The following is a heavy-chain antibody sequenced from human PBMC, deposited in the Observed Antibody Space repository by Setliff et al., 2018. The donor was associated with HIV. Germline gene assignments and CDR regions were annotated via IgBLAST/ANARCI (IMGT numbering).Heavy chain of an antibody. D-gene: IGHD2-21*01. J-gene: IGHJ4*02. Sequence: PGGSLRLSLQEPFSSYSMNWVRQAPGKGLEWVSSISSGSSYIYYPDSVKGRFTISRDNAKNSLYLRMNSLRADDTAVYYCARDSSTAEGGGDNFFDYWGRGTLVTVSS. CDR2: ISSGSSYI. CDR1: FSSYS. V-gene: IGHV3-21*01. CDR3: ARDSSTAEGGGDNFFDY.